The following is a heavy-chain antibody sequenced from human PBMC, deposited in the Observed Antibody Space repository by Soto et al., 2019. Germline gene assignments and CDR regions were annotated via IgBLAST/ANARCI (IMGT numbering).Heavy chain of an antibody. Sequence: SETLSLTCTVSGGSISSDDYYWSWIRQPPGEGLEWIGYIYSSGSTSYNPSLKSRLTISIDTSKNQFSLTLTSVSAADTAVYYCARDRSNSPDYFDYWGQGTLVTGSS. CDR3: ARDRSNSPDYFDY. J-gene: IGHJ4*02. D-gene: IGHD1-1*01. V-gene: IGHV4-30-4*01. CDR2: IYSSGST. CDR1: GGSISSDDYY.